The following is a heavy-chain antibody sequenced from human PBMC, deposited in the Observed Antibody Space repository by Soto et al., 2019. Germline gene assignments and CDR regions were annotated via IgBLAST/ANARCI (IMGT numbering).Heavy chain of an antibody. CDR1: GGSISSSSHY. V-gene: IGHV4-39*01. Sequence: SETLSLTCTVSGGSISSSSHYWGWIRQPPGKGLEWIGSIYYSGSTYYNPSLKSRVTISVDTSKNQFSLKLSSVTAADTAVYYCARLGHYYDSSGYYSTSYFDYWGQGTLVTVSS. CDR2: IYYSGST. CDR3: ARLGHYYDSSGYYSTSYFDY. J-gene: IGHJ4*02. D-gene: IGHD3-22*01.